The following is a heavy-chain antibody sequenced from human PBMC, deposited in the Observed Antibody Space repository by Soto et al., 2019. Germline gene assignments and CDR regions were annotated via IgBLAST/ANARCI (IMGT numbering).Heavy chain of an antibody. J-gene: IGHJ3*02. V-gene: IGHV3-13*01. CDR1: GFTFSFYD. Sequence: EVQLVASGGGLVQAGGSLRLSCAASGFTFSFYDMHWVRQAIGKGLEWVSVIGTAGHAYYAGSVEGRFTITRVNAQNSLYLQMHSLRVGDTAVYYCARGGGFGEQYSDAFDIWGQGTIVTVSS. CDR2: IGTAGHA. CDR3: ARGGGFGEQYSDAFDI. D-gene: IGHD3-10*01.